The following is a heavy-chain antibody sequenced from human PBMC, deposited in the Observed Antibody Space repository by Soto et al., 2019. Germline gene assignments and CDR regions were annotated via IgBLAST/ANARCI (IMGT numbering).Heavy chain of an antibody. CDR2: ISYDGSNK. V-gene: IGHV3-30-3*01. CDR3: ARAVPIRALGAFAI. J-gene: IGHJ3*02. D-gene: IGHD4-17*01. Sequence: PGGSLRLSCEASGFTFSTHSLHWIRQAPGKGLEWVAVISYDGSNKYYADSVKGRFTISRDNSKNTLYLQMNSLRAEDTAVYYCARAVPIRALGAFAIWGQGTMVTVSS. CDR1: GFTFSTHS.